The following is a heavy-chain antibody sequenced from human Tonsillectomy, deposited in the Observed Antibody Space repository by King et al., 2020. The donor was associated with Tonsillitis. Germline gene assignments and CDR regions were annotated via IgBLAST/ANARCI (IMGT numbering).Heavy chain of an antibody. D-gene: IGHD2-8*01. CDR2: FYYSGAT. CDR1: GGAITNYY. Sequence: VQLQESGPGLVKPSETLSLTCTVAGGAITNYYWSWIRQPPGKGMEWIGYFYYSGATNYNPSLQSRVTISVDTSKNQFSLKLNSVTAADTAVYYCARGGTKWVFDYWGQGALVTVSS. CDR3: ARGGTKWVFDY. J-gene: IGHJ4*02. V-gene: IGHV4-59*01.